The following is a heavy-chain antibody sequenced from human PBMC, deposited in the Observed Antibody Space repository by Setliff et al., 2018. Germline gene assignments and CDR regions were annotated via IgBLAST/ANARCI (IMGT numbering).Heavy chain of an antibody. CDR2: IFSNDEK. J-gene: IGHJ4*02. CDR3: ARIRKGYTGYEGFDY. V-gene: IGHV2-26*01. CDR1: GFSLSNARMG. Sequence: GSGPTLVNPTETLTLTCTVSGFSLSNARMGVSWIRQPPGKALEWLAHIFSNDEKSYSTSLKNRLTISKDTSKSQVVLTMTDMDPMDTATYYCARIRKGYTGYEGFDYWGQGTLVTVSS. D-gene: IGHD5-12*01.